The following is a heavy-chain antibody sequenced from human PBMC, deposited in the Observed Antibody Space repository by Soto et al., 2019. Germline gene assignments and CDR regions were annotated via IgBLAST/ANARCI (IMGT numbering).Heavy chain of an antibody. J-gene: IGHJ3*02. CDR2: IIPIFGTA. D-gene: IGHD3-22*01. Sequence: SVKVSCKASGGTFSSYAISWVRQAPGQGLEWMGGIIPIFGTANYAQKFQGRVTITADESTSTAYMELSSLRSEDTAVYYCARDQRYYYDSSGYYSLDDFDIWGQGTMVTVSS. V-gene: IGHV1-69*13. CDR1: GGTFSSYA. CDR3: ARDQRYYYDSSGYYSLDDFDI.